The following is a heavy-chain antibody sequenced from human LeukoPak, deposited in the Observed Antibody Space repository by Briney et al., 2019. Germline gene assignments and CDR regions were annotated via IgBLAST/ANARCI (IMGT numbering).Heavy chain of an antibody. Sequence: GESLKTSCKGSGYRFTSYWIGWVRQMPGTGLEWMGIIYPGDSDTRYSPSFQGQVTISADKSISNAYLQWSSLKASDTAMYYCARLGYDILTGYLYYYMDVWGKGTTVTVSS. V-gene: IGHV5-51*01. CDR3: ARLGYDILTGYLYYYMDV. CDR1: GYRFTSYW. J-gene: IGHJ6*03. CDR2: IYPGDSDT. D-gene: IGHD3-9*01.